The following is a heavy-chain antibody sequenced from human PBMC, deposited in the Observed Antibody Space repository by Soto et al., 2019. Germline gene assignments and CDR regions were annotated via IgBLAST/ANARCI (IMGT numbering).Heavy chain of an antibody. Sequence: QVQLVQSRGEVKKPGASVKVSCKTSGYSFTTYGISWVRQAPGQGLEWMGWISGYNGNTNYAQNLQGRVTMTTDTSTSTATMELRSLRSDDTAVYYCAREGLAPYASDGMDVWGQGSTVTVSS. J-gene: IGHJ6*02. V-gene: IGHV1-18*01. CDR1: GYSFTTYG. D-gene: IGHD4-17*01. CDR3: AREGLAPYASDGMDV. CDR2: ISGYNGNT.